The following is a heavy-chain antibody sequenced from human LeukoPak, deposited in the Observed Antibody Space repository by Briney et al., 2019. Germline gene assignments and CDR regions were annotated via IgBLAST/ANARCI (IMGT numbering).Heavy chain of an antibody. CDR2: IHSGGNT. D-gene: IGHD6-19*01. V-gene: IGHV3-53*01. CDR1: GLTVRSNY. Sequence: GGSLRLSHAASGLTVRSNYIGWVRQAPGKGLEWVSVIHSGGNTHYADSVKGRFTIPRDNSRNTMDLQMNSLRAEDTAVYYCARCDSSRLNRIDYWGQGTVVTVSS. CDR3: ARCDSSRLNRIDY. J-gene: IGHJ4*02.